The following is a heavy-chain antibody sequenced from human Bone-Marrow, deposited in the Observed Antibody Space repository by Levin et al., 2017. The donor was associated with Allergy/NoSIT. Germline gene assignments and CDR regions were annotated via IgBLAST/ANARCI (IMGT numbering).Heavy chain of an antibody. D-gene: IGHD3-16*01. J-gene: IGHJ2*01. Sequence: GGSLRLPCAASGFSFDEYTLHWVRQVPGKSLEWLSLITWNSASKYYADSARGRFTVSRDNGKNYLFLQMNSLRSDDSAIYFCAKDTGGSFDLWGRGTLVTVSS. CDR1: GFSFDEYT. V-gene: IGHV3-43*01. CDR3: AKDTGGSFDL. CDR2: ITWNSASK.